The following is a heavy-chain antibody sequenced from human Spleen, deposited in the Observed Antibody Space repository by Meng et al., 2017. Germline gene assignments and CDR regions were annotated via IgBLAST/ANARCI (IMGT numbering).Heavy chain of an antibody. Sequence: GESLKISCAASGFTFSNAWMSWVRQAPGKGLEWVGRIKSKTDGGTTDYAAPVKGRFTISRDDSKNTLYLQMNSLKTEDTAVYYCTTLVLSSRTYYDSSGPHRPAGYWGQGTLVTVSS. D-gene: IGHD3-22*01. CDR2: IKSKTDGGTT. CDR1: GFTFSNAW. CDR3: TTLVLSSRTYYDSSGPHRPAGY. J-gene: IGHJ4*02. V-gene: IGHV3-15*01.